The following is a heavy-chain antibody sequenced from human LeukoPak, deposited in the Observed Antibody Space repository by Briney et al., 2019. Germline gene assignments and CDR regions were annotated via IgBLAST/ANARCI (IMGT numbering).Heavy chain of an antibody. J-gene: IGHJ4*02. CDR3: AKGYNYYDSSGPIDY. CDR1: GFTFSSYG. CDR2: ISYDGSNK. Sequence: QPGRSLRLSCAASGFTFSSYGMHWVRQAPVKGLEWVAVISYDGSNKYYADSVKGRFTISRDNSKNTLYLQMNSLRAEDTAVYYCAKGYNYYDSSGPIDYWGQGTLVTVSS. D-gene: IGHD3-22*01. V-gene: IGHV3-30*18.